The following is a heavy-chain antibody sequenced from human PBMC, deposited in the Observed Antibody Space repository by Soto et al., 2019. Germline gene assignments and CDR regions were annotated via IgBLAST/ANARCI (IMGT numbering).Heavy chain of an antibody. V-gene: IGHV3-23*01. J-gene: IGHJ4*02. CDR3: ARYQSNGSPDY. CDR2: ISASGGGT. D-gene: IGHD2-8*01. Sequence: EVQLLESGGALVQPGGSLRLSCAASGFTFSSYAMSWVRQAPGKGLEWVSLISASGGGTYYTDSVKGRFTISRVNAKNRLYLLLISLRPEDMAVFYCARYQSNGSPDYWGQGTLVTVSS. CDR1: GFTFSSYA.